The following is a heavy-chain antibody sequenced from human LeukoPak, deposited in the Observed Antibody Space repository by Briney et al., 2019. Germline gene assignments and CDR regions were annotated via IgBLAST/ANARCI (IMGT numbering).Heavy chain of an antibody. D-gene: IGHD2-21*02. V-gene: IGHV1-18*01. J-gene: IGHJ4*02. CDR2: ISAYNGNT. Sequence: ASVKVSCKASGYTFTSYGISWVRQAPGQGLEWMGWISAYNGNTNYAQKLQGRVTMTTDTSTSTAYMELRSLRSDDTAVYYCAKATIGSFVVVTAVDYWGQGTLVTVSS. CDR1: GYTFTSYG. CDR3: AKATIGSFVVVTAVDY.